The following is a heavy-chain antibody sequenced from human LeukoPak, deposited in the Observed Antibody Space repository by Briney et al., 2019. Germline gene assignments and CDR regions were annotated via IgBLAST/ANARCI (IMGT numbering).Heavy chain of an antibody. CDR3: ARDEYQAYYYYYMDV. J-gene: IGHJ6*03. CDR2: IYTSGST. CDR1: GGSISSYY. V-gene: IGHV4-4*07. D-gene: IGHD2-2*01. Sequence: SENLSLTCTVSGGSISSYYWSWIRQPAGKGLEWIGRIYTSGSTNYNPSLKSRVTMSVDTSKNQFSLKLSSVTAADTAVYYCARDEYQAYYYYYMDVWGKGTTVTVSS.